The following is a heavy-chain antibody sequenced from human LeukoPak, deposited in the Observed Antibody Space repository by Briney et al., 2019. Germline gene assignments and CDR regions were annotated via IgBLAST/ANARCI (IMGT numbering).Heavy chain of an antibody. CDR1: GGSISSYY. D-gene: IGHD2-2*01. J-gene: IGHJ6*03. V-gene: IGHV4-4*07. CDR2: IYTSGST. CDR3: ARARTQPRYCSSTSCFNHYYYYYMDV. Sequence: SETLSLTCTVSGGSISSYYWSWIRQPAGKGLEWIGRIYTSGSTNYNPSLKSRVTMSVDTSKNQFSLKLSSVTAADTAVYYCARARTQPRYCSSTSCFNHYYYYYMDVWSKGTTVTVSS.